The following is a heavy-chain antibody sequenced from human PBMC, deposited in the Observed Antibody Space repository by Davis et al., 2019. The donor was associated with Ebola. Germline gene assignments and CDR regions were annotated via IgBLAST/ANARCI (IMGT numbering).Heavy chain of an antibody. CDR3: VRDTSHQLPHWLYYFYGMDV. J-gene: IGHJ6*02. CDR2: IKTDGSTT. CDR1: GFTFGNYY. V-gene: IGHV3-74*01. Sequence: PGGSLRLSCAASGFTFGNYYMHWVRQAPGKGLEWVARIKTDGSTTRYADSVKGRFTISRDNTKNTLYLQMNSLRGEDTAVYYCVRDTSHQLPHWLYYFYGMDVWGQGTTVTVSS. D-gene: IGHD2-2*01.